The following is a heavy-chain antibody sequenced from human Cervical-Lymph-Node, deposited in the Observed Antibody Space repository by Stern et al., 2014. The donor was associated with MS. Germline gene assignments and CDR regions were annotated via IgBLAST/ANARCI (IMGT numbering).Heavy chain of an antibody. D-gene: IGHD1-26*01. CDR3: ARDPGGSYSGGFDY. CDR1: GYTFTGYY. CDR2: INPNSGGT. Sequence: VQLVESGAEVKKPGASVKVSCKASGYTFTGYYMPWVRQAPGQGLEWMGRINPNSGGTNYAQKFQGRVSMTRDTSISTAYMELSRLRSDDTAVYYCARDPGGSYSGGFDYWGQGTLVTVSS. J-gene: IGHJ4*02. V-gene: IGHV1-2*06.